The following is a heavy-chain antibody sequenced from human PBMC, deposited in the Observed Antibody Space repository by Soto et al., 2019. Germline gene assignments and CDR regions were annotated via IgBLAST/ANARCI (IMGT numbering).Heavy chain of an antibody. CDR2: IKEDGSQK. Sequence: PGGSLTLSCAACGFTISSYSMSWVHQTPGKGLEWVANIKEDGSQKWYVDSVKGRFTISRDNAKNSLYLQMNSLRVEDTAVYYCARGDYYDVSGPFSDAFAIWGQGTMVTVSS. D-gene: IGHD3-22*01. CDR3: ARGDYYDVSGPFSDAFAI. J-gene: IGHJ3*02. V-gene: IGHV3-7*04. CDR1: GFTISSYS.